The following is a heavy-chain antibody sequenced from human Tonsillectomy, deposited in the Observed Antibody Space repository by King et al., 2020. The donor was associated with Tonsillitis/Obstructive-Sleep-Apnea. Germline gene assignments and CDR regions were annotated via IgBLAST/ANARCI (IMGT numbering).Heavy chain of an antibody. D-gene: IGHD3-10*01. J-gene: IGHJ4*02. Sequence: VQLVESGGGVVQPGRSLRLSCAASGFTFITYAMHWVRQAPGKGLEWVAFISYDVNNKYYADSVKGRFTISRDNSKNTLYLQMHSLRAEDTAVYYCARDIGYLLYFDYWGQXTLVTVSS. CDR2: ISYDVNNK. CDR1: GFTFITYA. CDR3: ARDIGYLLYFDY. V-gene: IGHV3-30*04.